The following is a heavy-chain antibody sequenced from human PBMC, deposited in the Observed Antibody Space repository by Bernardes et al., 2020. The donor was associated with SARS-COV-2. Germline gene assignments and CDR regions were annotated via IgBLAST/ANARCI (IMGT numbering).Heavy chain of an antibody. V-gene: IGHV1-18*01. Sequence: ASVKVSCKASGYTFTSYGISWVRQAPGQGLEWMGWISAYNGNTTYAQKLQGRVTMTTDTSTSTAYMELRSLRSDDTAVYYCARTPSTYYGSGTLAFDIWGQGTMVTVSS. CDR2: ISAYNGNT. D-gene: IGHD3-10*01. CDR3: ARTPSTYYGSGTLAFDI. J-gene: IGHJ3*02. CDR1: GYTFTSYG.